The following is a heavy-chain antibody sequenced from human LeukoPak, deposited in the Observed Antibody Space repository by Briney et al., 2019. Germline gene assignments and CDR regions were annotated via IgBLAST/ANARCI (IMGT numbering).Heavy chain of an antibody. J-gene: IGHJ4*02. V-gene: IGHV3-30*09. Sequence: PGRSLRLSCAASGFNFNSYAVHWVRQAPGKGLEWVAVIAYDGSINFYAASVKGRCAISRYNSENTLYLQMNSLRAEDSALYFCARDRRYCGGGSCYFDYFFDYWGQGTLVSASS. CDR3: ARDRRYCGGGSCYFDYFFDY. D-gene: IGHD2-15*01. CDR1: GFNFNSYA. CDR2: IAYDGSIN.